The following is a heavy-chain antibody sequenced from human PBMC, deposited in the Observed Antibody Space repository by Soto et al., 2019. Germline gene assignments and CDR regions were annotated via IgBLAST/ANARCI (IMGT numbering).Heavy chain of an antibody. CDR3: ARAFSLDWYKYYFHY. J-gene: IGHJ4*02. V-gene: IGHV4-59*08. D-gene: IGHD2-8*02. Sequence: SETLSLTCTVSGASISGYHWGWIRQPPGKGLEWIGYMSYTGSTNYSPSLKSRVTMSVDTSKIQFSMNVNSVTAEDTPFYYCARAFSLDWYKYYFHYGGQGPLVTVAS. CDR1: GASISGYH. CDR2: MSYTGST.